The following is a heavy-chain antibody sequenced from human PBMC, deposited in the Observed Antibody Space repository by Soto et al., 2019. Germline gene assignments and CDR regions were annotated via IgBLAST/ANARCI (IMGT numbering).Heavy chain of an antibody. CDR3: ANMAAAGTG. V-gene: IGHV3-30-3*01. J-gene: IGHJ4*02. D-gene: IGHD6-13*01. CDR1: GFPLSIYA. Sequence: SLRLSCAASGFPLSIYAMHWVRQAPGKGLEWVAGISYAGTNNYYTDSVKGRFTISRDNSKNTLYLQMNSLRGDDTAGYYCANMAAAGTGWGQGTLVTVSS. CDR2: ISYAGTNN.